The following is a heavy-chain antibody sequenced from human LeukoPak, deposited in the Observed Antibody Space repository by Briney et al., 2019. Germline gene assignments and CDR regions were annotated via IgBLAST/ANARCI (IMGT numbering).Heavy chain of an antibody. J-gene: IGHJ4*02. Sequence: ASVKVSCKASGYTFTSYGISWVRQAPGQGLEWMGWINPNSGGTNYAQKFQGRVTMTRDTSISTAYMELSRLRSDDTAVYYCARSSSGWYFGYWGQGTLVTVSS. CDR2: INPNSGGT. CDR1: GYTFTSYG. D-gene: IGHD6-19*01. CDR3: ARSSSGWYFGY. V-gene: IGHV1-2*02.